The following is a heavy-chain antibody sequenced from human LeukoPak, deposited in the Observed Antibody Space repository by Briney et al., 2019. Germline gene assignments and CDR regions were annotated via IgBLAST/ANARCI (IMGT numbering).Heavy chain of an antibody. D-gene: IGHD2-21*02. CDR1: GGSISSYY. Sequence: SETLSLTCTVSGGSISSYYWSWIRQPPGKGLEWIGYIYYSGSTNCNPSLKSRVTISVDTSKNQFSLKLSSVTAADTAVYYCARSRFNTYCGGDCYFDFDYWGQGTLVTVSS. J-gene: IGHJ4*02. V-gene: IGHV4-59*01. CDR2: IYYSGST. CDR3: ARSRFNTYCGGDCYFDFDY.